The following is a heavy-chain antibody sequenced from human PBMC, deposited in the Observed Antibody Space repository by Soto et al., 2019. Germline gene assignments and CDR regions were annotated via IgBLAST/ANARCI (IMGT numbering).Heavy chain of an antibody. Sequence: EVQLVESGGGLVQPGGSLRLSCVASGYTLSDYSMNWVRQAPGKGLEWVSYFGTSRKYIYYADSVRGRFTISRDDAKNSLYLQLNSLRDEDTALYYCVRDRVWAFDIWGQGTMVTVSS. CDR3: VRDRVWAFDI. CDR1: GYTLSDYS. J-gene: IGHJ3*02. CDR2: FGTSRKYI. V-gene: IGHV3-48*02. D-gene: IGHD7-27*01.